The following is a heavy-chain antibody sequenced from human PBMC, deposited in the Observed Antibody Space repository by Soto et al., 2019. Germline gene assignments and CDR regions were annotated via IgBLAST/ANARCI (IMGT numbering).Heavy chain of an antibody. J-gene: IGHJ4*02. CDR2: ISGSGGST. CDR3: AKGYCSSTSCALNY. CDR1: GSTFSSYA. Sequence: GGSLRLSCAASGSTFSSYAMSWVRQAPGKGLEWVSAISGSGGSTYYADSVKGRFTISRDNSKNTLYLQMNSLRAEDTAVYYCAKGYCSSTSCALNYWGQGTLVTVSS. V-gene: IGHV3-23*01. D-gene: IGHD2-2*01.